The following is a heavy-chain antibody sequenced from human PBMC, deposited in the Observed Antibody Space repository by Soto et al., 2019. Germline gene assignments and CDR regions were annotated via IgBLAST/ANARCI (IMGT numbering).Heavy chain of an antibody. Sequence: GGSLRLSCAASGFTFSNARMSWVRQAPGKGLEWVGRIKSKTDGGTTDYAAPVKGRFTISRDDSKNTLYLQMNSLKTEDTAVYYCTTDGTEYDYIWGTYDALDIWGQGTMVTVS. J-gene: IGHJ3*02. CDR3: TTDGTEYDYIWGTYDALDI. D-gene: IGHD3-16*01. CDR1: GFTFSNAR. V-gene: IGHV3-15*01. CDR2: IKSKTDGGTT.